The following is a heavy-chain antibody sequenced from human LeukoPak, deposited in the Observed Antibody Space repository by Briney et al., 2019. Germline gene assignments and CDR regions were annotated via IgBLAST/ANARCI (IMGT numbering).Heavy chain of an antibody. CDR2: IYYSGST. J-gene: IGHJ3*02. Sequence: SETLSLTCTVSGGSISSYYWSWIRQPPGKGLEWIGYIYYSGSTNYNPSLKSRVTISVDTSKNQFSLKLSSVTAADTAVYYCARDIYGGPNTVTTPYDAFDIWGQGTMVTVSS. CDR3: ARDIYGGPNTVTTPYDAFDI. D-gene: IGHD4-17*01. V-gene: IGHV4-59*01. CDR1: GGSISSYY.